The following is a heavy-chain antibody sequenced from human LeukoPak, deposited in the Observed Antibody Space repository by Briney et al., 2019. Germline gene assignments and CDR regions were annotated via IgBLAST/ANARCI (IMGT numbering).Heavy chain of an antibody. V-gene: IGHV4-4*02. CDR2: IFHSGST. Sequence: SGTLSLTCAVSGDSLSSRTWWSWVRQPPGKGLEWIGEIFHSGSTNYNPSLKSRVTILVDKSKNQFSLKLSSVTAADTAVYYCARDQREELYWGGHCSSGNCPVYGMDVWGKGTTVTVSS. D-gene: IGHD2-15*01. J-gene: IGHJ6*04. CDR1: GDSLSSRTW. CDR3: ARDQREELYWGGHCSSGNCPVYGMDV.